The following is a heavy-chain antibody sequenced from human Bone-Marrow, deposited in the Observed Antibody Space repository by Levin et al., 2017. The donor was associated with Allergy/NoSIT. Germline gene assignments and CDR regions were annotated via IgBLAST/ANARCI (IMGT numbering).Heavy chain of an antibody. V-gene: IGHV3-23*01. Sequence: LGESLKISCAASGFTFSNFALSWVRQAPGKGLEWVSAISSSDTTYYADSVKGRFTISRDNSKNTLYLQLNSLRAEDTAIYYCAELTSSIYYHFDYWGQGTLVTVSS. J-gene: IGHJ4*02. D-gene: IGHD4-11*01. CDR3: AELTSSIYYHFDY. CDR2: ISSSDTT. CDR1: GFTFSNFA.